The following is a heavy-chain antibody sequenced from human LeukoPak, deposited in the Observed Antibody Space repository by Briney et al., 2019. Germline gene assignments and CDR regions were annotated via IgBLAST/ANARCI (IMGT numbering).Heavy chain of an antibody. Sequence: ASVKVSCKASGYTFTSYGISWVRQAPGQGLEWMGWISAYNGNTNYAQKLQGRVTMTTDTSTSTAYMELRSLRPDDTAVYYCARDSPTYYYGSGRGPYYFDYWGQGTLVTVSS. J-gene: IGHJ4*02. CDR3: ARDSPTYYYGSGRGPYYFDY. CDR1: GYTFTSYG. D-gene: IGHD3-10*01. CDR2: ISAYNGNT. V-gene: IGHV1-18*01.